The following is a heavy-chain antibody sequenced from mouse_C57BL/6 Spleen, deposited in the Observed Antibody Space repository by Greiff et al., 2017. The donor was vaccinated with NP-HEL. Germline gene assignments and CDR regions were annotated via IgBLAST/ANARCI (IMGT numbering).Heavy chain of an antibody. Sequence: EVKLVESGGGLVQPGGSLKLSCAASGFTFSDYYMYWVRQTPEKRLEWVAYISNGGGSTYYPDTVKGRFTISRYNAKNTLYLQMSRLKSEDTAMYYCARGGLTGDYWGQGTTLTVSS. J-gene: IGHJ2*01. D-gene: IGHD4-1*01. CDR3: ARGGLTGDY. CDR1: GFTFSDYY. CDR2: ISNGGGST. V-gene: IGHV5-12*01.